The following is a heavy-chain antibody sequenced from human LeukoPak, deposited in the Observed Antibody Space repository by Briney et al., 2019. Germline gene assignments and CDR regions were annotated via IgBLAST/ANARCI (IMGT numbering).Heavy chain of an antibody. J-gene: IGHJ3*02. CDR2: IYYSGST. V-gene: IGHV4-59*01. D-gene: IGHD4-17*01. Sequence: SETLSLTCTVSGGSISSYYWTWIRQPPGRGLEWIGYIYYSGSTKYNSSLKSRAIISVDTSKTQFTLKLSSVTAADTAVYYCARVAEGDYGAFDIWGQGTTVTVSS. CDR3: ARVAEGDYGAFDI. CDR1: GGSISSYY.